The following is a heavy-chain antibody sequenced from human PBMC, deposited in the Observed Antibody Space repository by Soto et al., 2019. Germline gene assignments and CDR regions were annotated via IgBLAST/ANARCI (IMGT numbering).Heavy chain of an antibody. V-gene: IGHV4-59*08. Sequence: SETLSLTCTFSGGSISTYYWSWIRQPPGKGLEWIGYVFYSGGTNYNPSLRSRVTISVDTSKNQFSLKLSSVTAADTAVYYCARSIFDYFPPYFDFWGQGTLVTVSS. CDR2: VFYSGGT. D-gene: IGHD3-3*01. CDR1: GGSISTYY. CDR3: ARSIFDYFPPYFDF. J-gene: IGHJ4*02.